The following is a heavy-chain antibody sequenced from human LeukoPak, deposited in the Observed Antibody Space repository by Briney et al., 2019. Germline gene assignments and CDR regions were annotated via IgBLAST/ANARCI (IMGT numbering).Heavy chain of an antibody. J-gene: IGHJ5*02. D-gene: IGHD6-25*01. CDR1: GFSFSRYV. CDR2: LSGGGGDT. V-gene: IGHV3-23*01. CDR3: AKVRSSGWDNWFDP. Sequence: PGGSLRLSCAASGFSFSRYVMSWVRQAPGKGLEWVSALSGGGGDTYYADSVKGRFTISRDNSKNTLYLQLNSLRAEDTAVYYCAKVRSSGWDNWFDPWGQGTLVTVSS.